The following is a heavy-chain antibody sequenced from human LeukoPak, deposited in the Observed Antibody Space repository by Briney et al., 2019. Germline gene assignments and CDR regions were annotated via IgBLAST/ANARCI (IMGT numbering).Heavy chain of an antibody. D-gene: IGHD2-8*01. J-gene: IGHJ4*02. CDR3: ARLGHCTNGICYSPDFDY. Sequence: GGSLRLSCAASGFTFSINAMGWVRQAPGEGLEWVSAINNNGASTYYADSVRGRFTISRDNSKDTLYLQMNSLGADDTAVYYCARLGHCTNGICYSPDFDYWGQGTLVTVSS. V-gene: IGHV3-23*01. CDR2: INNNGAST. CDR1: GFTFSINA.